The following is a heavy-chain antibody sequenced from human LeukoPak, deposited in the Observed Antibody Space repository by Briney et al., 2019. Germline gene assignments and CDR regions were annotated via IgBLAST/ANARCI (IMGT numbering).Heavy chain of an antibody. Sequence: GGSLRLSCAASGFTVSSNYMSWVRQAPGKGLEWVSVIYSGGSTYYADSVKGRFTISRDNSKNTLYLQMNSLRAEDTAVYYCARGQRRQGYCSNTSCYGYYYYYMDVWDKGTTVTVSS. CDR2: IYSGGST. CDR3: ARGQRRQGYCSNTSCYGYYYYYMDV. CDR1: GFTVSSNY. D-gene: IGHD2-2*01. V-gene: IGHV3-66*01. J-gene: IGHJ6*03.